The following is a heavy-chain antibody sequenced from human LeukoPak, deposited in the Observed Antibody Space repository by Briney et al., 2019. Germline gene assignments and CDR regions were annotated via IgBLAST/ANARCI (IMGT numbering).Heavy chain of an antibody. Sequence: GGSLRLSCAASGFSFSTYGVHWVRQAPGKGLEWVALIWFDGSDKYYGDSVKGRFTISRDNSKNTLYLQMNNLRVEDTAVYYCARDHFNLDYWGQGTLVTVSS. CDR3: ARDHFNLDY. CDR1: GFSFSTYG. J-gene: IGHJ4*02. CDR2: IWFDGSDK. V-gene: IGHV3-33*01.